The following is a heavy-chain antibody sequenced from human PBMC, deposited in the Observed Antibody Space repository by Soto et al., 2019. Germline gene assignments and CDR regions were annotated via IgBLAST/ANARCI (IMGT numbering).Heavy chain of an antibody. Sequence: QITLKESGPTLVKPTQTLTLTCTLSGVSLSTTPVGVGWIRQPPGKALDWLALSYWDDDRRSKPSLKNRITITKGSSGGQVVLTMGNGDPLDTATYYCAQSTPFDFRGCYFDYGGPGILVTVSS. V-gene: IGHV2-5*02. CDR3: AQSTPFDFRGCYFDY. CDR2: SYWDDDR. J-gene: IGHJ4*02. D-gene: IGHD3-9*01. CDR1: GVSLSTTPVG.